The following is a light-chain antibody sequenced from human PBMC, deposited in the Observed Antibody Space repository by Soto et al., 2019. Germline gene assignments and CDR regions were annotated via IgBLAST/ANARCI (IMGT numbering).Light chain of an antibody. V-gene: IGLV1-47*01. CDR2: RNN. CDR1: SSSIGSNY. CDR3: AAWDDSLSGRYV. Sequence: QSALTQPPSASGTPGQRVTISCSGSSSSIGSNYVYWYQQLPGTAPKLLISRNNQRPSGVPDRFSGSKSGTSASLAISGLLSEDEADYFCAAWDDSLSGRYVFGTGTKLTVL. J-gene: IGLJ1*01.